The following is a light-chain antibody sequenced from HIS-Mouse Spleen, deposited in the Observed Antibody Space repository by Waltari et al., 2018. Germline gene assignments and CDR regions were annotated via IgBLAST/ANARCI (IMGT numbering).Light chain of an antibody. J-gene: IGKJ2*01. Sequence: DIVMTQSPDSLAVSLGERATINCNSSQSVLYSSNNKNYLAWYPQKPGQPPKLLIYWASTRESGVPDRFSGSGSGTDFTLTISSLQAEDVAVYYCQQYYSTPYTFGQGTKLEIK. V-gene: IGKV4-1*01. CDR1: QSVLYSSNNKNY. CDR3: QQYYSTPYT. CDR2: WAS.